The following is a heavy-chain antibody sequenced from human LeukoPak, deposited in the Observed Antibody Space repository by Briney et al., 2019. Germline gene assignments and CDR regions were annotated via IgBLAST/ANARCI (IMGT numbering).Heavy chain of an antibody. D-gene: IGHD3-10*01. CDR1: GGSSSGYS. J-gene: IGHJ4*02. CDR3: ARGVDYYGV. Sequence: SETLSLTCAVYGGSSSGYSWNWIRQPPVKGLEWIGEINHSGGTNYNPSLKSRVTISVDTSKKQFSLKLSSVTAADTAVYYCARGVDYYGVWGQGTLVTVSS. V-gene: IGHV4-34*01. CDR2: INHSGGT.